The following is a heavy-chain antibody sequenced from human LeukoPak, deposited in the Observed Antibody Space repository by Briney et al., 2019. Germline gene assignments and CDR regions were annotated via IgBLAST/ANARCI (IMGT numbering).Heavy chain of an antibody. CDR2: IYYSGST. Sequence: PSETLSLTCTVSGGSISSYYWSWSRQPPGKGLEWIGYIYYSGSTNYNPSLKSRVTISVDTSKNQFSLKLSSVTAADTAVYYCARAIYSSPPYFDYWGQGTLVTVSS. CDR1: GGSISSYY. D-gene: IGHD6-13*01. V-gene: IGHV4-59*01. J-gene: IGHJ4*02. CDR3: ARAIYSSPPYFDY.